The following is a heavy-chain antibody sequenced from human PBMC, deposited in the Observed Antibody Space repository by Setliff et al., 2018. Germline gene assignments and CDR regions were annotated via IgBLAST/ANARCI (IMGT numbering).Heavy chain of an antibody. J-gene: IGHJ6*02. V-gene: IGHV3-74*01. Sequence: PGGSLRLSCAASGFTFSTYWMHWVRQGPGKGLVWVSHINCDGSNTNYADSVKGRFTISRDNAKNTLYLQTDTLRGEDTAVYYCASRGGFLYYYYYGMDVWGQGTTVTVSS. D-gene: IGHD3-10*01. CDR1: GFTFSTYW. CDR2: INCDGSNT. CDR3: ASRGGFLYYYYYGMDV.